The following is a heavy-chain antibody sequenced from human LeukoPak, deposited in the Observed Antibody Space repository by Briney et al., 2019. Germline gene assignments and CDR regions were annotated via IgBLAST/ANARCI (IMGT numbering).Heavy chain of an antibody. V-gene: IGHV4-4*07. Sequence: SETLSLTCTVSGGSISSYYWSWIRQPAGKGLEWIGRIYTSGSTNYNPSLKSRITMSADTSKNQFSLKLSYVTAADTAVYYCARDIGYQSQYYYDSSGYYNWFDPWGQGTLVTVSS. CDR2: IYTSGST. CDR1: GGSISSYY. CDR3: ARDIGYQSQYYYDSSGYYNWFDP. J-gene: IGHJ5*02. D-gene: IGHD3-22*01.